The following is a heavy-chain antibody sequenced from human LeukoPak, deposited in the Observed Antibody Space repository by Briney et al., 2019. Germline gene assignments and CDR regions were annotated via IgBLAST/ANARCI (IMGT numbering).Heavy chain of an antibody. CDR3: ARGPPYDY. Sequence: PSETLSLTCTVSGGSMSNYFWSWLGQPPGKGLEWIGFIFYSGSTNYNPSLKSRVTMSVDTSKKQFSLKLSSVTAADTAVYYCARGPPYDYWGQGTLVTVSS. J-gene: IGHJ4*02. CDR1: GGSMSNYF. V-gene: IGHV4-59*01. CDR2: IFYSGST.